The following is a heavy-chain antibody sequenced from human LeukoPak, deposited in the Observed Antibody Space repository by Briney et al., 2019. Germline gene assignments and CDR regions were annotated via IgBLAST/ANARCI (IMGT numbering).Heavy chain of an antibody. CDR1: GGSISSGGYY. CDR2: IYYSGST. V-gene: IGHV4-31*03. Sequence: SQTLSLTRTVSGGSISSGGYYWSWIRQHPGKGLEWIGYIYYSGSTYYNPSLKSRVTISVDTSKNQFSLKLSSVTAADTAVYYCASRAIAVAEIQHWGQGTLVTVSS. D-gene: IGHD6-19*01. J-gene: IGHJ1*01. CDR3: ASRAIAVAEIQH.